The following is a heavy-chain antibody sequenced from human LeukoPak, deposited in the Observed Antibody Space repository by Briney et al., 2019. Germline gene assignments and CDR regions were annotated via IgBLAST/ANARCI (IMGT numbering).Heavy chain of an antibody. CDR2: ISWNSGSI. Sequence: GRSLRLSCAASGFTFDDYAMHWVRQAPGKGLEWVSGISWNSGSIGYADSVKGRFTISRDNAKNSLYLQMNSLRAEDTALYYCAKGSGFGLVATRTNFDYWGQGTLVTVSS. V-gene: IGHV3-9*01. D-gene: IGHD5-12*01. CDR3: AKGSGFGLVATRTNFDY. CDR1: GFTFDDYA. J-gene: IGHJ4*02.